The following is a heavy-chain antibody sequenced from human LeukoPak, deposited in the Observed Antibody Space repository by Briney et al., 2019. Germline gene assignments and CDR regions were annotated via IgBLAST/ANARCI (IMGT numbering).Heavy chain of an antibody. CDR3: ARGESDRIAAARYNWFDP. CDR1: GFTFSIYW. J-gene: IGHJ5*02. CDR2: IKKDGSEK. V-gene: IGHV3-7*01. Sequence: GGSLRLSCAASGFTFSIYWMSWVRQAPGKGLEWVANIKKDGSEKYYVDSVKGRFTISRDNAKNSLYLQMNSLRAEDTAVYYCARGESDRIAAARYNWFDPWGQGTLVTVSS. D-gene: IGHD6-13*01.